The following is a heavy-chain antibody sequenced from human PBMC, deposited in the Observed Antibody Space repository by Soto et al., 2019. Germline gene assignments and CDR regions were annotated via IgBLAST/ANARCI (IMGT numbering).Heavy chain of an antibody. Sequence: QVKLVESGGGVVHPGGSLRLSCAASGFGFDAYGIHWVRRDPGKGLEWVAVINYDGSHQYYRDSVKGRFTISRDNVRTTMFLQMDNLQPEDTAMYFWGRGSQYNYGPLAYFDYWGQGTLFTFSS. CDR2: INYDGSHQ. V-gene: IGHV3-30*03. D-gene: IGHD5-18*01. CDR3: GRGSQYNYGPLAYFDY. CDR1: GFGFDAYG. J-gene: IGHJ4*02.